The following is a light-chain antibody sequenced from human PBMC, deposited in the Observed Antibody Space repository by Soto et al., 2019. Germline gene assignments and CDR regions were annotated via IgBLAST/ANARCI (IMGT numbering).Light chain of an antibody. J-gene: IGKJ4*01. CDR2: DAS. V-gene: IGKV1-33*01. Sequence: DIQMTQSPSSLSASVGDRVTITCQASQDISNYLNWYQQKPGKAPKLLIYDASNLETGVPSRFSGSGSGTAFTFTISSPQPEDIATYYCQQYYNLPLTFGGGTKVEIK. CDR1: QDISNY. CDR3: QQYYNLPLT.